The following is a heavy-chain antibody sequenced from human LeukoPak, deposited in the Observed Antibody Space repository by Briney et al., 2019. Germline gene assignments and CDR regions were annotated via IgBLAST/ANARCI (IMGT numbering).Heavy chain of an antibody. CDR2: IDPSDSST. V-gene: IGHV5-10-1*01. D-gene: IGHD3-22*01. J-gene: IGHJ3*02. CDR1: GYSFTNYY. CDR3: ARRGYYDSVGAFDI. Sequence: GESLKISCQGSGYSFTNYYITRVRQMPGKGLEWMGTIDPSDSSTNYSPSFQGHVTISADKSISTAYLQLSSLKASDTAMYYCARRGYYDSVGAFDIWGQGTMVTVSS.